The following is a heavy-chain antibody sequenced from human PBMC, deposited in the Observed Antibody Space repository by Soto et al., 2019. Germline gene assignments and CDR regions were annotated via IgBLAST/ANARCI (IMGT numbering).Heavy chain of an antibody. V-gene: IGHV3-49*04. CDR1: GFIFGNYA. J-gene: IGHJ6*02. CDR2: ISSRDYGGAA. Sequence: GGSLRLSCSESGFIFGNYAMSWVRQAPGKGLEWISFISSRDYGGAAQYAASVKGRFTISRDDSKSIVYLQMNNLKAEDTAVYYCTRTRLLYFDSPQHNFYYSGIDLWGQGTTVTVYS. CDR3: TRTRLLYFDSPQHNFYYSGIDL. D-gene: IGHD3-9*01.